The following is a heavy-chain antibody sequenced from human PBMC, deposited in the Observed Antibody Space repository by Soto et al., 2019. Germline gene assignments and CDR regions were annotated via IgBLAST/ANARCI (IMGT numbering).Heavy chain of an antibody. J-gene: IGHJ4*02. CDR1: GYTFTSYA. Sequence: QVQLVQSGAEEKKPGASVKVSCKASGYTFTSYAMHWVRQAPGQRLEWMGWINAGNGNTKYSQKFQGRVTITRDTSASTAYMELSSLRSEDTAVYYCARDRGYSYGPFDYWGQGTLVTVSS. D-gene: IGHD5-18*01. CDR2: INAGNGNT. V-gene: IGHV1-3*05. CDR3: ARDRGYSYGPFDY.